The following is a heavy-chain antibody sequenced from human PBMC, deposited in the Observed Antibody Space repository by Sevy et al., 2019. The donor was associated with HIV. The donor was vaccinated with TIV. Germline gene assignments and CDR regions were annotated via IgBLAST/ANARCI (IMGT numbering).Heavy chain of an antibody. CDR3: ARALADWGSFHYSS. D-gene: IGHD3-16*02. Sequence: GGSLRLSCAASGFTFATYWMTWVRQAPGKGLEWVAYITQDGTDKYYVDSVRGRFTISRDNGKNSLYLQMSSLRAEDTAVYFCARALADWGSFHYSSWGRGTLVTVSS. CDR1: GFTFATYW. CDR2: ITQDGTDK. V-gene: IGHV3-7*01. J-gene: IGHJ4*02.